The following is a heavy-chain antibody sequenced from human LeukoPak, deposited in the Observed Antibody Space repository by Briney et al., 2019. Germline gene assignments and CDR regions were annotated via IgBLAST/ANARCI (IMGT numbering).Heavy chain of an antibody. D-gene: IGHD2-21*02. CDR1: GFTFSSYA. V-gene: IGHV3-23*01. CDR3: AKFHSPGRVTHFYWYFDL. CDR2: ISGSGGST. J-gene: IGHJ2*01. Sequence: GGSLRLSCAASGFTFSSYAMSWVRQAPGKGLEWVSTISGSGGSTDYADSVKGRFTLSRDNSKNTLFLQVNSLRADDTAVYYCAKFHSPGRVTHFYWYFDLWGRGTLATVSS.